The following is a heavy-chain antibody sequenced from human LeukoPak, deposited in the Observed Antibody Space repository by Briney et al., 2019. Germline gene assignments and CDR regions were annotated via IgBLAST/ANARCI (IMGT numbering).Heavy chain of an antibody. Sequence: GEALKISCKGSGYNFTSHWIGWGRQMPGKGLEWIGIIYPGDSDTRYSPSFQSQVPISADKSISTAYLQWSSLKASDTAMYYCARLNIIVVVPAATEYNWFDPWGQGTLVTVSS. D-gene: IGHD2-2*01. CDR1: GYNFTSHW. CDR3: ARLNIIVVVPAATEYNWFDP. J-gene: IGHJ5*02. CDR2: IYPGDSDT. V-gene: IGHV5-51*01.